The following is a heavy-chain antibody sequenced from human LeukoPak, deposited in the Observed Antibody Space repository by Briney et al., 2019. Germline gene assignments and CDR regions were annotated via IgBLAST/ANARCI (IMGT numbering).Heavy chain of an antibody. CDR1: GGTFSSYA. CDR3: ARAYLVDSSGYYPLDY. D-gene: IGHD3-22*01. J-gene: IGHJ4*02. V-gene: IGHV1-69*04. CDR2: IIPILGIA. Sequence: ASVKVSCKASGGTFSSYAISWVRRAPGQGLEWMGRIIPILGIANYAQKFQGRVTITADKSTSTAYMELSSLRSEDTAVYYCARAYLVDSSGYYPLDYWGQGTLVTVSS.